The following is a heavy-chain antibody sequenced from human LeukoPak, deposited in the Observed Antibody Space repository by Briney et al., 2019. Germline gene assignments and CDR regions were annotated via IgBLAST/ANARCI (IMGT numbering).Heavy chain of an antibody. D-gene: IGHD4-11*01. CDR1: GGTFSSYA. CDR3: ARARYSIYVG. CDR2: IIPIFGTA. J-gene: IGHJ4*02. Sequence: ASVKVSCKASGGTFSSYAISWVRQAPGQGLEWMGGIIPIFGTANYAQKFQGRVTITADESTSTAYMELSSLRSEDTAVYYRARARYSIYVGWGQGTLVTVSS. V-gene: IGHV1-69*13.